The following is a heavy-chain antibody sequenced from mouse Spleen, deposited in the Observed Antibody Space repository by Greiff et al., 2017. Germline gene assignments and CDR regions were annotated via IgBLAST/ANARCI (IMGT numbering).Heavy chain of an antibody. V-gene: IGHV1-18*01. Sequence: VQLQQSGPELVKPGASVKIPCKASGYTFTDYNMDWVKQSHGKSLEWIGDINPNNGGTNYNQKFKGKATLTVDKSSSTAYMELRSLTSEDTAVYYCSRNYYRYPYYFDYWGQGTTLTGSS. CDR3: SRNYYRYPYYFDY. CDR2: INPNNGGT. D-gene: IGHD2-14*01. CDR1: GYTFTDYN. J-gene: IGHJ2*01.